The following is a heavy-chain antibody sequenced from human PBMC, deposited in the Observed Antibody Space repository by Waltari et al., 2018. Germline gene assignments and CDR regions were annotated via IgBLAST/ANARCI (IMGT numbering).Heavy chain of an antibody. Sequence: TASGFTFSSYAMSWVRQAPGKGLEWVSAISGSGGSTYYADSGKGRFTISRDNSKNTLYLQMNSLRAEDTAVYYCAKDRRNYDFWSGYYTLDPWGQGTLVTVSS. CDR1: GFTFSSYA. CDR3: AKDRRNYDFWSGYYTLDP. CDR2: ISGSGGST. J-gene: IGHJ5*02. V-gene: IGHV3-23*01. D-gene: IGHD3-3*01.